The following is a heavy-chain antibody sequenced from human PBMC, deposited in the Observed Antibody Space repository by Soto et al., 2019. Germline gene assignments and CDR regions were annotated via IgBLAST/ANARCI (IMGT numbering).Heavy chain of an antibody. CDR3: ARDGERDTGLNFYYYLHGMDA. CDR2: ISPYNGTT. CDR1: GYTFTTYG. D-gene: IGHD1-1*01. J-gene: IGHJ6*02. V-gene: IGHV1-18*04. Sequence: ASVKVSCKASGYTFTTYGISWVRQAPGQGLEWMGWISPYNGTTKYAEKFQGEMTMTTDTATSTAYMHLRSLRSDDTAVYYCARDGERDTGLNFYYYLHGMDAWGQGTRVTVS.